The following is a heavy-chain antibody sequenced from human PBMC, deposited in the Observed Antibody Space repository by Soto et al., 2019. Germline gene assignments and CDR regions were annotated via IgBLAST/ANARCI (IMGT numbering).Heavy chain of an antibody. V-gene: IGHV3-23*01. CDR1: GFTFSSYS. J-gene: IGHJ4*02. D-gene: IGHD2-2*01. CDR2: IGTSAST. CDR3: ADLSRYCTSSNCD. Sequence: DVRLLESGGVLVQPGGSLRLSCAASGFTFSSYSMSWVRQAPGKGLEWVSTIGTSASTYYGDSVRVRFTISRDNSRNTLYLQMNSLRAEDTAVYYCADLSRYCTSSNCDWGQGTLVTVSS.